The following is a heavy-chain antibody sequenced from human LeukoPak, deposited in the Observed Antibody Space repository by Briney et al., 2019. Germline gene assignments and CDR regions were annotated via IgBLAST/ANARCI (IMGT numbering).Heavy chain of an antibody. V-gene: IGHV3-74*01. J-gene: IGHJ4*02. Sequence: GGSLRLSCAASGFTFSSYWMHWVRQAPGKGLVWVSRIKTDGSSTSYADSVKGRFTISRDNAKNTLYLQMNSLRAEDTAVYYCAKKFSGDNPFDYWGQGTLVTVSS. CDR3: AKKFSGDNPFDY. CDR2: IKTDGSST. D-gene: IGHD4-23*01. CDR1: GFTFSSYW.